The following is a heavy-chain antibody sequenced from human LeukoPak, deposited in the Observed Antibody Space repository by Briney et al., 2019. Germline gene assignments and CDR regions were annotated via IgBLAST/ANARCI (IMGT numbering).Heavy chain of an antibody. CDR2: IYYSGST. V-gene: IGHV4-59*12. CDR3: ARYGSSWILDQ. J-gene: IGHJ4*02. CDR1: GGSISSYY. D-gene: IGHD6-13*01. Sequence: SETQSLTCTVSGGSISSYYWSWIRQPPGKGLEWIGYIYYSGSTNYNPSLKSRVTISVDTSKNQFSLKLSSVTPEDTAVYYCARYGSSWILDQWGQGTLVTVSS.